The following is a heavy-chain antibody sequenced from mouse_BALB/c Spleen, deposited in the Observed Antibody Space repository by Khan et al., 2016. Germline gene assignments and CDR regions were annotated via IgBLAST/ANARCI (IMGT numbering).Heavy chain of an antibody. D-gene: IGHD4-1*01. CDR2: IHYSGST. CDR3: ATSNWDAWFAY. Sequence: QLQESGPDLVKPSQSLSLTCTVTGYSITRGYSWHWIRQFPGNKLEWMGYIHYSGSTNYNPSLKSRISITRDTSKNQFFLQLNSVTTEDTATYYCATSNWDAWFAYWGQGTLVTVSA. V-gene: IGHV3-1*02. J-gene: IGHJ3*01. CDR1: GYSITRGYS.